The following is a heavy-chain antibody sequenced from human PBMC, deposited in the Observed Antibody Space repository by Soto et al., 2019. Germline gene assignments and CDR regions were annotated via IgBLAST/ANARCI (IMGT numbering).Heavy chain of an antibody. CDR3: ARLAADCDQYYYTMDV. CDR1: EYSFTTYW. D-gene: IGHD6-13*01. Sequence: ESLKISCKGSEYSFTTYWISWVRQMPGKGLEWMGRIDPSDSYTQYSPSFQGHVTISADKSISHAYLQWGSLKASDTALYYCARLAADCDQYYYTMDVWGQGNMVTVSS. V-gene: IGHV5-10-1*01. J-gene: IGHJ6*02. CDR2: IDPSDSYT.